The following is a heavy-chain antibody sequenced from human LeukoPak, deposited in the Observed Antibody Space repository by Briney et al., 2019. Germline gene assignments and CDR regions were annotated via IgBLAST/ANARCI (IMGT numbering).Heavy chain of an antibody. D-gene: IGHD2-21*02. CDR3: ARVGSYCGGHCYLDY. J-gene: IGHJ4*02. CDR1: GFTFSSYS. Sequence: PGGSLRLSCAASGFTFSSYSMNGVRQAPGKGLEWVSSISSSSSYIYYADSVKGRFTISRDNAKNSLYLQMNSLRAEDTAVYYCARVGSYCGGHCYLDYWGQGTLVTVSS. CDR2: ISSSSSYI. V-gene: IGHV3-21*01.